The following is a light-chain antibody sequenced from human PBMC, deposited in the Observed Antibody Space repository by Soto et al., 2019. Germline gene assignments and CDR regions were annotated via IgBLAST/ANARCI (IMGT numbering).Light chain of an antibody. CDR1: QGISSY. CDR2: AAS. Sequence: IQMTQSRSTVSASVGDRVTITCRASQGISSYLAWYQQKPGKAPKLLIYAASTLQSGVPSRFSGSGSGTDFTLTISCLQSEDFATYYCQQYYSYPWTFGQGTKVDI. V-gene: IGKV1-8*01. J-gene: IGKJ1*01. CDR3: QQYYSYPWT.